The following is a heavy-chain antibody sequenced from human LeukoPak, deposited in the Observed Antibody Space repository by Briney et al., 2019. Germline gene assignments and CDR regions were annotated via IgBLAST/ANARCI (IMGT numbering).Heavy chain of an antibody. CDR3: ARDFIPESYDY. J-gene: IGHJ4*02. CDR2: IYSGGRT. Sequence: GGSLRLSCAASGFTVSSNYMSWVRQAPGKGLEWVSVIYSGGRTYYADSVKGRFTISRDNSKNTLYLQMNSLRAEDTAVYYCARDFIPESYDYWGQGTLVTVSS. V-gene: IGHV3-66*01. D-gene: IGHD2-21*01. CDR1: GFTVSSNY.